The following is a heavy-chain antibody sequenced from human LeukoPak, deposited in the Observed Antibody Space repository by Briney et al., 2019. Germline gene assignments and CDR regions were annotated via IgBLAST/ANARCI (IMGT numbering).Heavy chain of an antibody. V-gene: IGHV3-53*01. CDR2: IYSDNT. J-gene: IGHJ4*02. CDR3: ARRAGAYSHPYDY. D-gene: IGHD4/OR15-4a*01. Sequence: GGSLRLSCTVSGFTVSSNSMSWVRQAPGKGLEWVSFIYSDNTHYSDSVKGRFTISRDNSKNTLYLQMNSLRAEDTAVYYCARRAGAYSHPYDYWGQGTLVTVSA. CDR1: GFTVSSNS.